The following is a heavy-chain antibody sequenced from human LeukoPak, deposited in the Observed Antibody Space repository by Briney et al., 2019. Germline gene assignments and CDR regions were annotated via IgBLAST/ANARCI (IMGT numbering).Heavy chain of an antibody. D-gene: IGHD5-12*01. CDR2: IWYDGSNK. CDR3: ARSQDIVAPIDY. Sequence: GRSLRLSCAASGFTFSSYGMHWVRQAPGKGLEWVAVIWYDGSNKYYADSVKGRFTISRGNSKNTLYLQMNSLRAEDTAVYYCARSQDIVAPIDYWGQGTLVTVSS. V-gene: IGHV3-33*01. J-gene: IGHJ4*02. CDR1: GFTFSSYG.